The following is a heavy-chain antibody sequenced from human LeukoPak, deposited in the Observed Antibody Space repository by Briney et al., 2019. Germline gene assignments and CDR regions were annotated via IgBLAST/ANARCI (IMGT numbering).Heavy chain of an antibody. CDR2: IYYSGST. D-gene: IGHD3-10*01. V-gene: IGHV4-59*12. J-gene: IGHJ6*02. Sequence: SETLSLTCTVSGGSISGYYWSWIRQPPGKGPEWIGYIYYSGSTNYNPSLKSRVTISVDTSKNQFSLKLSSVTAADTAVYYCARDTITPGDYYYYGMDVWGQGTTVTVSS. CDR1: GGSISGYY. CDR3: ARDTITPGDYYYYGMDV.